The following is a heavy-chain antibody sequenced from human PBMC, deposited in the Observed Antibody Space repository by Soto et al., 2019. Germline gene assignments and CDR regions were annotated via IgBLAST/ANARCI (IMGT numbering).Heavy chain of an antibody. CDR3: ARVGRFGPFDY. CDR1: GGSISSGGSY. V-gene: IGHV4-31*03. Sequence: ASETLSLTCTVSGGSISSGGSYWSWIRQYPGKGLEWIGYIYYSGTTYYNPSLKSRLIISVDTSKNQFSLNLNSVTAADTAVYYCARVGRFGPFDYWGQGTLVTVSS. D-gene: IGHD3-16*01. CDR2: IYYSGTT. J-gene: IGHJ4*02.